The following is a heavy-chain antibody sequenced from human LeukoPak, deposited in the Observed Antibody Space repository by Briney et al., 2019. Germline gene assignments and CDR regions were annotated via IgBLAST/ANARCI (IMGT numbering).Heavy chain of an antibody. V-gene: IGHV1-8*01. CDR2: MNPNSGNT. Sequence: GASVKVSCKASGYTFTSYDINWVRRATGQGLEWMGWMNPNSGNTGYAQKFQGRVTMTRNTSISTAYMELSSLRSEDTAVYYCARGYNYYGSGSYGAFDIWGQGTMVTVSS. CDR3: ARGYNYYGSGSYGAFDI. D-gene: IGHD3-10*01. CDR1: GYTFTSYD. J-gene: IGHJ3*02.